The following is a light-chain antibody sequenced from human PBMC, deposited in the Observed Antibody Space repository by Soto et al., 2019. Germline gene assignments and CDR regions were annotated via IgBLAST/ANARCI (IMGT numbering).Light chain of an antibody. J-gene: IGKJ1*01. CDR3: MHALQVPST. CDR1: ESLVHSNGNKY. CDR2: LGS. V-gene: IGKV2-28*01. Sequence: IVMTQSPLSLPVTPGEPASISCRSSESLVHSNGNKYLHWYLQMPGQSPQLLISLGSNRASGVTDRFSGSGSGTDFTLEISRVEAEDVGIYYCMHALQVPSTFGQGTKVEVK.